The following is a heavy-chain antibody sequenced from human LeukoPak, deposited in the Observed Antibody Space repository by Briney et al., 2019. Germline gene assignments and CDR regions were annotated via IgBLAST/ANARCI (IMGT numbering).Heavy chain of an antibody. J-gene: IGHJ5*02. CDR2: ISGSGGST. CDR1: GFTFSSYW. D-gene: IGHD2-15*01. CDR3: AKDFVGGYCSSGSCYSGHWFDP. V-gene: IGHV3-23*01. Sequence: GGSLRLSCAASGFTFSSYWMSWVRQAPGKGLEWVSAISGSGGSTYYADSVKGRFTISRDNSKNTLYLQMNSLRAEDTAVYYCAKDFVGGYCSSGSCYSGHWFDPWGQGTLVTVSS.